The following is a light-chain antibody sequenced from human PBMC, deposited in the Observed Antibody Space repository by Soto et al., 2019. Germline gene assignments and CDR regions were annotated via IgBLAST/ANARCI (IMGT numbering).Light chain of an antibody. J-gene: IGKJ5*01. Sequence: EIVLTQSPATLSLSPGESATLSCRASQSVSNYLAWYHQKPGQAPRLLIYDASNRATGIPARFSGSGSGTDFTLTISSLEPEDFAVNYCQQRSNWPPITFGHGTRLEIK. CDR1: QSVSNY. V-gene: IGKV3-11*01. CDR2: DAS. CDR3: QQRSNWPPIT.